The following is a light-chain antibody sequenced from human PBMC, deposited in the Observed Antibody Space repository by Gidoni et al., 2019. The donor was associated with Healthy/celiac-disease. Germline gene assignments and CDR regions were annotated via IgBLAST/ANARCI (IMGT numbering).Light chain of an antibody. Sequence: IVMTQSPDSLAVSLGERATINCKSSQSVLYSSNNKNYLAWYQQKPGQPPKLLIYWASTRESGVPDRFSGSGSGTDFTLTISSLQAEDVAVYYCQQYYSISYTFGQXTKLEIK. CDR1: QSVLYSSNNKNY. J-gene: IGKJ2*01. CDR2: WAS. V-gene: IGKV4-1*01. CDR3: QQYYSISYT.